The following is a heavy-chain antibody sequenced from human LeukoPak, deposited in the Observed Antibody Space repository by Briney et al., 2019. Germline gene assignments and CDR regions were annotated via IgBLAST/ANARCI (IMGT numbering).Heavy chain of an antibody. CDR1: GFTFSNSA. J-gene: IGHJ4*02. CDR2: ISAGGSDT. CDR3: AKGGNSAPFDY. Sequence: PGGSLRLSCAASGFTFSNSAMTWVRQAPGKGLEWVSAISAGGSDTIYTDSVKDRFTISRDNSKNTLYLQMNSLRAEDTAVYYCAKGGNSAPFDYWGQGTLVTVSS. D-gene: IGHD1-7*01. V-gene: IGHV3-23*01.